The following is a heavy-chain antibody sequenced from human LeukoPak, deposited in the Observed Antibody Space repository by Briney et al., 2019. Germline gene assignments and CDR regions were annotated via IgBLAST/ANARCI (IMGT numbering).Heavy chain of an antibody. CDR1: GYTLTELS. Sequence: ASVKVSCKVSGYTLTELSMHWVRQAPGKGLEWMGGFDPEDGETIYAQKFQGRVTMTEDTSTDTAYMELSSLRSEDTAVYYCATDRIAVAGTFPFDYCGQGTLVTVSS. CDR2: FDPEDGET. CDR3: ATDRIAVAGTFPFDY. V-gene: IGHV1-24*01. J-gene: IGHJ4*02. D-gene: IGHD6-19*01.